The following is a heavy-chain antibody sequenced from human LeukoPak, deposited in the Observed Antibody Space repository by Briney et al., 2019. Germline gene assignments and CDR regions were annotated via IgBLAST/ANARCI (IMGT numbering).Heavy chain of an antibody. V-gene: IGHV3-23*01. CDR1: GFTFSSYA. CDR2: ISVSGGST. J-gene: IGHJ4*02. Sequence: PGGSLRLSCAASGFTFSSYAMTWVRQAPGKGLEWVSAISVSGGSTYYADSVKGRFTISRDNSKNTLYLQMSSLRADDTALYYCAKDPGYFGGWGQGTLVTVSS. CDR3: AKDPGYFGG. D-gene: IGHD3-16*01.